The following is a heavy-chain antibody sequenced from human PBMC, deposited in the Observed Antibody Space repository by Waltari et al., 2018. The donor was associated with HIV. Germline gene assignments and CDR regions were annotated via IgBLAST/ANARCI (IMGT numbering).Heavy chain of an antibody. D-gene: IGHD3-16*01. CDR2: MSPRGDQT. CDR3: EVRSRVPVPATGGAL. Sequence: EAQLWEFGGGSVQPGGSLRLSCVASDITFSGYVIYWVRQAPGPLLSWFAMMSPRGDQTYYADSLRGRFAISRDNSKNTHYLQMNRLRVEDTAVYYCEVRSRVPVPATGGALWGQGTLVTVSS. CDR1: DITFSGYV. V-gene: IGHV3-23*01. J-gene: IGHJ4*02.